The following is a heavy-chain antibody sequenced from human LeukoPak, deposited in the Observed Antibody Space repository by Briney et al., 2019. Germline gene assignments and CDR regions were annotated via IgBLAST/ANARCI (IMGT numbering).Heavy chain of an antibody. Sequence: ASVKVSCKASGYTFISYAVSWVRQAPGQGLEWMGWISASNGNTNYAQKFQGRVTMTTDTSTSTGYMELRSLRSDDTAVYYCARSPITYQLLTLHFDYWGQGTLVTVSS. V-gene: IGHV1-18*04. J-gene: IGHJ4*02. CDR3: ARSPITYQLLTLHFDY. CDR2: ISASNGNT. CDR1: GYTFISYA. D-gene: IGHD2-2*01.